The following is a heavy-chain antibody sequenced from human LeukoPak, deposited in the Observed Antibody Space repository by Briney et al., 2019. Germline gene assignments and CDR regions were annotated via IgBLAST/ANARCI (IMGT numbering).Heavy chain of an antibody. CDR3: VKDGASSSSLAGVFDS. V-gene: IGHV3-64*03. CDR2: ISIVGGTT. J-gene: IGHJ4*02. D-gene: IGHD6-6*01. CDR1: GFTFSSYP. Sequence: PGGSLRLSCSASGFTFSSYPMHWVRLAPGRGLEYLSTISIVGGTTSYAGVEGRFTVFRDISKNTLYLQMGSLRIEDTAVYYCVKDGASSSSLAGVFDSWGQGTLVTVSS.